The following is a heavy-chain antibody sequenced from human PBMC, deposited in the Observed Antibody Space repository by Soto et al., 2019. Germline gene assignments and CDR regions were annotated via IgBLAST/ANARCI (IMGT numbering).Heavy chain of an antibody. CDR1: GFTFSSYA. D-gene: IGHD5-18*01. J-gene: IGHJ4*02. CDR2: ISYDGSNK. V-gene: IGHV3-30-3*01. CDR3: ARDLRHSYGYLEVDDY. Sequence: QVQLVESVGGVVQPGRSLRLSCAASGFTFSSYAMHWVRQAPGKGLEWVAVISYDGSNKYYADSVKGRFTISRDNSKNTLYLQMNSLRAEDTAVYYCARDLRHSYGYLEVDDYWGQGTLVTGSS.